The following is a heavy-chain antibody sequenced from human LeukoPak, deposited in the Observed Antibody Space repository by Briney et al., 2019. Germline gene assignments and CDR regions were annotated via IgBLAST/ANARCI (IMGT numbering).Heavy chain of an antibody. CDR2: IIPIFGTA. CDR1: VGTFTSYA. Sequence: ASVTVSSKASVGTFTSYAICRVRQAPGQRLEWMGGIIPIFGTANYAQKFQGRVTITADESTSTAYMELSSLRSEDTAVYYCARKEWELANDYWGQGTLVTVSS. V-gene: IGHV1-69*13. CDR3: ARKEWELANDY. J-gene: IGHJ4*02. D-gene: IGHD1-26*01.